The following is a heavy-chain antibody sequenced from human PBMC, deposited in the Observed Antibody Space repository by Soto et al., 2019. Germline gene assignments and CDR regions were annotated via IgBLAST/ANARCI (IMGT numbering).Heavy chain of an antibody. CDR1: GYSFTSYW. V-gene: IGHV5-51*01. CDR2: IYPGDSDT. J-gene: IGHJ4*02. CDR3: ARHDRRDGYNYFDY. Sequence: GESLKISCKGSGYSFTSYWIGWGRQMPGKGLEWMGIIYPGDSDTRYSPSVQGQVTISADKSNSTAYLQWSSLKASDTAMYYCARHDRRDGYNYFDYWGQGTLVTVSS. D-gene: IGHD5-12*01.